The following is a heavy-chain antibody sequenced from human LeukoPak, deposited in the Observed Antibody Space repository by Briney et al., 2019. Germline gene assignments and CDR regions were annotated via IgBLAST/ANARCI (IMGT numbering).Heavy chain of an antibody. V-gene: IGHV3-21*01. CDR1: GFTFSSYS. D-gene: IGHD3-22*01. Sequence: PGGSLRLSCAASGFTFSSYSMNWARQAPGKGLEWVSSISSSSSYIYYADSVKGRFTISRDNAKNSLYLQMNSLRAEDTAVYYCARDPPPHYYDSSGYSDAFDIWGQGTMVTVSS. CDR3: ARDPPPHYYDSSGYSDAFDI. CDR2: ISSSSSYI. J-gene: IGHJ3*02.